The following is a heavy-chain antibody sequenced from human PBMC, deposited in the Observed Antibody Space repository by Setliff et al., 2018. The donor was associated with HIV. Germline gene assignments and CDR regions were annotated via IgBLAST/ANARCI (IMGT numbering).Heavy chain of an antibody. V-gene: IGHV1-69*13. CDR3: AIYPFSSGSNYVSPDYFYAMDV. Sequence: GASVKVSCKASGGTFSSYAISWVRQAPGQGLEWMGGIIPIFRTAHYAQEFQGRVTITADEPTSTAYMELSSLRSEDTAVYYCAIYPFSSGSNYVSPDYFYAMDVWGQGTTVTVSS. J-gene: IGHJ6*02. D-gene: IGHD4-4*01. CDR2: IIPIFRTA. CDR1: GGTFSSYA.